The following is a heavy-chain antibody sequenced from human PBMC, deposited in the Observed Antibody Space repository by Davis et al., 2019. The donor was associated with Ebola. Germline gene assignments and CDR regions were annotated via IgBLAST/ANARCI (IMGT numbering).Heavy chain of an antibody. V-gene: IGHV3-30*03. CDR3: ARAQFPTTSDH. Sequence: GESLKISCAASGFTFSTYSMNWVRQAPGKGLEWVAVISYDGSNKYYADSVKGRFTISRDNSKNTLYLQMNSLRSDDTAVYYCARAQFPTTSDHWGQGTLVTVSS. CDR1: GFTFSTYS. CDR2: ISYDGSNK. D-gene: IGHD1-1*01. J-gene: IGHJ4*02.